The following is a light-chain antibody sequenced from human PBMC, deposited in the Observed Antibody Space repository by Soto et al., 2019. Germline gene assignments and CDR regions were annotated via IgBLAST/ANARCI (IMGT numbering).Light chain of an antibody. J-gene: IGKJ4*01. CDR3: QQYNSYPLT. V-gene: IGKV1-5*03. CDR2: QAS. CDR1: QSISSW. Sequence: DIQMTQSPSTLSASVGDRVTITCLASQSISSWLAGYQQKPGKAPKLLIYQASSFDSGVPTRFSGRGSGTEFTRTISSLQPDDFATYYCQQYNSYPLTFGGGTKVEIK.